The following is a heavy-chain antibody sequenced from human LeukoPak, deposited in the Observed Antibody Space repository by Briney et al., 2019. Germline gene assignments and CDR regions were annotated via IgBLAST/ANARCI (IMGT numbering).Heavy chain of an antibody. CDR3: AKESGKFDY. CDR2: ISADGGSA. Sequence: GGSLRLSCVASGLNFGESAMHWVRQAPGKGLEWVSLISADGGSAFSADSVKGRFSVSRDNSKNSLYLQMDSLRSEDTAMYYCAKESGKFDYWGQGTLVVVSS. J-gene: IGHJ4*02. V-gene: IGHV3-43*02. CDR1: GLNFGESA.